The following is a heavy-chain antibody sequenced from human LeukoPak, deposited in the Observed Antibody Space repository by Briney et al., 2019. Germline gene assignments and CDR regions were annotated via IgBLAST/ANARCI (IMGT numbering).Heavy chain of an antibody. CDR1: GFSVTNNY. V-gene: IGHV3-21*01. Sequence: PGGSLRLSCAVSGFSVTNNYMSWVRQAPGKGLEWVSSITASSTYIYYADSVKGRFTISRDDAKNSVYLQMNSLRVEDTAVYYCMRGSNWFGPWGQGTLVTVSS. J-gene: IGHJ5*02. D-gene: IGHD1-14*01. CDR3: MRGSNWFGP. CDR2: ITASSTYI.